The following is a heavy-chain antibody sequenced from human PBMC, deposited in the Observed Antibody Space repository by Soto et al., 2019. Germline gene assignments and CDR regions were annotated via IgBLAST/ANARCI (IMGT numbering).Heavy chain of an antibody. D-gene: IGHD3-9*01. CDR1: GGSIGSYY. CDR3: ARDGSAYYDILTDDYYYYGMDV. V-gene: IGHV4-4*07. CDR2: IYTSGST. J-gene: IGHJ6*02. Sequence: SETLSLTCTVSGGSIGSYYWSWIRQPAGKGLEWIGRIYTSGSTNYNPSLKSRVTMSVDTSKNQFSLKLSSVTAADTAVYYCARDGSAYYDILTDDYYYYGMDVWGQGTTVTVSS.